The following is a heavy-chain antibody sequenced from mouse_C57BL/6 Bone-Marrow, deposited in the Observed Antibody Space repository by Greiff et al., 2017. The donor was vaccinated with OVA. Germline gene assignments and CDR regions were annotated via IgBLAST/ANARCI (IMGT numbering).Heavy chain of an antibody. CDR1: GYTFTSYW. CDR3: ARSPSYGSRRYFDV. Sequence: QVQLQQPGAELVMPGASVKLSCKASGYTFTSYWMHWVKQRPGQGLEWIGEIDPSDSYTNYNQKFKGKSTLTVDKSSSTAYMQLSSLTSEDSAVYYCARSPSYGSRRYFDVWGTGTTVTVSS. J-gene: IGHJ1*03. V-gene: IGHV1-69*01. CDR2: IDPSDSYT. D-gene: IGHD1-1*01.